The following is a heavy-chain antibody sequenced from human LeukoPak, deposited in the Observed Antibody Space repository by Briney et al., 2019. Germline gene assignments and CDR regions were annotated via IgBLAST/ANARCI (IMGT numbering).Heavy chain of an antibody. CDR3: ARAVGDFDWLSKETPFDY. V-gene: IGHV1-18*01. Sequence: ASVKDSCKASGYTFTSYGISWVRQAPGQGLEWMGWISAYNGNTNYAQKLQGRVTMTTDTSTSTAYMELRSLRSDDTAVYYCARAVGDFDWLSKETPFDYWGQGTLVTVSS. J-gene: IGHJ4*02. D-gene: IGHD3-9*01. CDR1: GYTFTSYG. CDR2: ISAYNGNT.